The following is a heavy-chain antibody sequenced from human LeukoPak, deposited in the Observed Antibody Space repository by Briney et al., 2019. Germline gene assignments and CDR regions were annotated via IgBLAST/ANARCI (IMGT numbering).Heavy chain of an antibody. V-gene: IGHV1-2*02. CDR1: GYTFTGYY. D-gene: IGHD5-18*01. Sequence: GASVKVSCKASGYTFTGYYMHWVRQAPGQGLEWMVWINPNSGGTNYAQKFQGRVTITRDTSISTAYMELSRLRSDDTAVYYCARDRSPAPGRSYGRGHFDYWGQGTLVTVSS. CDR3: ARDRSPAPGRSYGRGHFDY. J-gene: IGHJ4*02. CDR2: INPNSGGT.